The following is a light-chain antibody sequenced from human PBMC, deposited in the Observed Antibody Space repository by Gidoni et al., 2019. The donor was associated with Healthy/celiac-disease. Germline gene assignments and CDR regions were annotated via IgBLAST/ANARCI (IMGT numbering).Light chain of an antibody. CDR2: LAS. J-gene: IGKJ1*01. Sequence: DIVMTQSPDSLAVSLGESATINCKSSQSVLYSSNNKNYLAWSQQNTGQPPTLLIYLASPRESGVPDRFTGSGSGTDITLTISSLQAEDVAVYYCQKYYSTPWTFGQGTKVEIK. V-gene: IGKV4-1*01. CDR1: QSVLYSSNNKNY. CDR3: QKYYSTPWT.